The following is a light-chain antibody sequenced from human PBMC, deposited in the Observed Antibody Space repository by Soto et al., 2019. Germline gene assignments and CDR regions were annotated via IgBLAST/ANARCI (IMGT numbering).Light chain of an antibody. V-gene: IGKV3-20*01. Sequence: EIVLTHSPAILSLSPGEKATLSCRASQSVSGSLGWYQQKPGQPPRLLIYGASSRATGIPDRFSGSGSGTDFTLTISRLEPEDFAVCYCQQYGSSPLTFGGGTKVDI. CDR3: QQYGSSPLT. J-gene: IGKJ4*01. CDR2: GAS. CDR1: QSVSGS.